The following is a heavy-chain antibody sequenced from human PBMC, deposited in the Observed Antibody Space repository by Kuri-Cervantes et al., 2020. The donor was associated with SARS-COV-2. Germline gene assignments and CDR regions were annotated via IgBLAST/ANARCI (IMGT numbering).Heavy chain of an antibody. CDR1: GGSINSDGYY. J-gene: IGHJ6*03. CDR2: IYSSGST. D-gene: IGHD4-11*01. CDR3: ARRNSRYYYYYMDV. Sequence: SCTVSGGSINSDGYYWSWIRQHPGKGLEWIGYIYSSGSTYYNPSLKSRVTISVDTSKNQFSLKLSSVTAADTAVYYCARRNSRYYYYYMDVWGKGTTVTVSS. V-gene: IGHV4-31*02.